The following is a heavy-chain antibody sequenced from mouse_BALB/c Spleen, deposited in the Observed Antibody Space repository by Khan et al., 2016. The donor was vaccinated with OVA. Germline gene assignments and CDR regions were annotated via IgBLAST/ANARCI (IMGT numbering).Heavy chain of an antibody. CDR2: ISCYNGST. CDR1: GYSFTGYY. J-gene: IGHJ3*01. Sequence: LVKTGASVKISCKASGYSFTGYYMHWVKQSHGKSLEWIGYISCYNGSTTYNQKFKGKATFTVDTYSSTVYMQFNSMTSEDSAVYYCARGCYYGSSSFAYWGQGTLVTVSA. D-gene: IGHD1-1*01. V-gene: IGHV1S34*01. CDR3: ARGCYYGSSSFAY.